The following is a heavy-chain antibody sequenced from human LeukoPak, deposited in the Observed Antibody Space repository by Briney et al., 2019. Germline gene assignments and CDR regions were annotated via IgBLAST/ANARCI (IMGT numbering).Heavy chain of an antibody. V-gene: IGHV4-59*12. J-gene: IGHJ6*02. CDR2: IYYSGST. Sequence: SETLSLTCTVSGGSISSYYWSWIRQPPGKGLEWIGYIYYSGSTNYNPSLKSRVTISVDTSKNQFSLKLSSVTAADTAVYYCARASYGSGSIDYYYYGMDVWGQGTTVTVSS. CDR3: ARASYGSGSIDYYYYGMDV. D-gene: IGHD3-10*01. CDR1: GGSISSYY.